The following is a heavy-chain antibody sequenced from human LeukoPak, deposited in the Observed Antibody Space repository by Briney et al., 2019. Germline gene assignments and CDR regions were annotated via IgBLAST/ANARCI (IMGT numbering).Heavy chain of an antibody. CDR1: GYTFTSYD. Sequence: ASVKVSCKASGYTFTSYDINWVRQATGQGLEWMGWMNPNSGNTGYAQKFQGRVTMTRNTSISTAYMELSSLRSEDTAVYYCARDSTAMGKSAVDYWGQGTLVTVSS. V-gene: IGHV1-8*01. J-gene: IGHJ4*02. CDR2: MNPNSGNT. CDR3: ARDSTAMGKSAVDY. D-gene: IGHD5-18*01.